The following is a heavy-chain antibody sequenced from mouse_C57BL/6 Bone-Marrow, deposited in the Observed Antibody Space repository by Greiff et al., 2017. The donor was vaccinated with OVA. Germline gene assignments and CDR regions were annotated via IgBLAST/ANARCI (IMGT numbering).Heavy chain of an antibody. CDR3: ARRKLGRDAMDY. V-gene: IGHV5-12*01. Sequence: EVMLVESGGGLVQPGGSLKLSCAASGFTFSDYYMYWVRQTPEKRLEWVAYISNGGGSTYYPDTVKGRFTISRDNAKNTLYLQMSRLKSEDTAMYYCARRKLGRDAMDYWGQGTSVTVSS. CDR2: ISNGGGST. CDR1: GFTFSDYY. J-gene: IGHJ4*01. D-gene: IGHD4-1*01.